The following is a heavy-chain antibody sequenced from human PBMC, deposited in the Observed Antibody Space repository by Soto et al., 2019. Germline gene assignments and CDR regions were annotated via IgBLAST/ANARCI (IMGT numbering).Heavy chain of an antibody. D-gene: IGHD3-10*01. CDR3: ATVEVSGSGNFYFYHYYDMDV. V-gene: IGHV1-69*01. CDR2: IIPIFGLT. Sequence: QVQLVQSGAEVRKPGSSVRVSCKPSGGSFSKNASNWVRQAPGQGLEWMGGIIPIFGLTNYAPEFRGRLTITADDSRSATYMDLRSLTSGDTAMYYCATVEVSGSGNFYFYHYYDMDVWGLGTSVTVSS. J-gene: IGHJ6*02. CDR1: GGSFSKNA.